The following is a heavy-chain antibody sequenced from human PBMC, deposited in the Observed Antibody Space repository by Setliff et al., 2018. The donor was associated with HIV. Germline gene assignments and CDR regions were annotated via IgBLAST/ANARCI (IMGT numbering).Heavy chain of an antibody. Sequence: PGGSLRLSCAASGFTFANFAMGWVRQAPGKGLEWVGRIKSKTDGETEDYAAPVKGRFTISRDDSRSTLYLQMNSLITEDTALYYCTTAVAQNWYGSGNENYWGQGTLVTVSS. CDR3: TTAVAQNWYGSGNENY. J-gene: IGHJ4*02. CDR2: IKSKTDGETE. V-gene: IGHV3-15*01. D-gene: IGHD3-10*01. CDR1: GFTFANFA.